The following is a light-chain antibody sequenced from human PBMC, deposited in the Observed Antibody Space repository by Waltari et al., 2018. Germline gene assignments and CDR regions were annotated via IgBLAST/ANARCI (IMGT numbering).Light chain of an antibody. CDR2: GKN. V-gene: IGLV3-19*01. Sequence: SSELTQDPAVSVALGQTVRITCQGASLRTYYVSWFHQKPGQAPALVIYGKNNRPSGIPDRFSASSSGSTASLTIIGAQAEDEADYYWHSRDSSGNVLIGGGTKLTVV. CDR1: SLRTYY. CDR3: HSRDSSGNVL. J-gene: IGLJ2*01.